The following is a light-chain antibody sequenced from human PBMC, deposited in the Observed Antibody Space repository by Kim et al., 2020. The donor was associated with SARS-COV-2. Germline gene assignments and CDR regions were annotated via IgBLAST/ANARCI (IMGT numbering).Light chain of an antibody. CDR2: EVS. Sequence: QSSTISCTGTSGDVGGYKYVSWYQQHPGKAPKLVIYEVSNRPSGVSNRFSGSKSGNTASLTISGLQAEDEADYYCSSYIRGSTNYVFGTGTKVTVL. V-gene: IGLV2-14*01. CDR3: SSYIRGSTNYV. CDR1: SGDVGGYKY. J-gene: IGLJ1*01.